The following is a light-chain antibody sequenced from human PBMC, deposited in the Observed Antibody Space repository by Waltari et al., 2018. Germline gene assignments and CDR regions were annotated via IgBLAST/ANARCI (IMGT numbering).Light chain of an antibody. V-gene: IGKV3-20*01. Sequence: EIVLTQSPGTLSLSPGERATLSCRASQSVSRVLAWYQQRPGQAPRLLIYGASNRATGIPDRFSGSGSGTDFNLTISRLEPEDFAMYYCQMYVRLPVMFGQGTKVEIK. CDR2: GAS. CDR3: QMYVRLPVM. CDR1: QSVSRV. J-gene: IGKJ1*01.